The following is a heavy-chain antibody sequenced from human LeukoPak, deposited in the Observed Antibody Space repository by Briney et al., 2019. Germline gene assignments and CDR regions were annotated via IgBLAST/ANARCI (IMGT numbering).Heavy chain of an antibody. V-gene: IGHV3-33*01. CDR2: IWYDGSNK. D-gene: IGHD3-9*01. CDR1: GFTFSSQG. Sequence: PGRSLRLSCAAYGFTFSSQGMHWVRQAPGKGLEWVAVIWYDGSNKYYADSVKGRFTISRENSKNTLYLQMNSVRADDTAVYYCARDNDFDWLYYWGQGTLVTVSS. CDR3: ARDNDFDWLYY. J-gene: IGHJ4*02.